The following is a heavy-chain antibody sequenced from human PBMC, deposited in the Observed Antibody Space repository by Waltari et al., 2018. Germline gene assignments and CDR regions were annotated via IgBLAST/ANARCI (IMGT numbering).Heavy chain of an antibody. V-gene: IGHV4-34*01. CDR3: ARGGIVVVVALPQGAFDI. CDR1: GGSFSGYY. D-gene: IGHD2-15*01. J-gene: IGHJ3*02. CDR2: INHSGRT. Sequence: QVQLQQWGAGLLKPSETLSLTCAVYGGSFSGYYWSWIRHPPGKGLEWMGEINHSGRTVYIPSLTSRVTISVDSSKKRFSLKLSSVTAADTAVYYCARGGIVVVVALPQGAFDIWGQGTMVTVSS.